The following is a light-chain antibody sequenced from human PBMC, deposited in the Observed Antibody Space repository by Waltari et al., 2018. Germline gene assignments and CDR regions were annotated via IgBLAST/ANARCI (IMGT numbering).Light chain of an antibody. J-gene: IGLJ3*02. CDR3: QAWGTGIQGV. CDR2: VNSDGSH. Sequence: QLGVTQSPSASASLGVSVKLTCILSSGHSTNAVAWHQQQPEKGPRFLMKVNSDGSHSKGDGFPDRFSGSSSGAERYLTISSLQSEDEADYYCQAWGTGIQGVFGGGTKLTVL. CDR1: SGHSTNA. V-gene: IGLV4-69*01.